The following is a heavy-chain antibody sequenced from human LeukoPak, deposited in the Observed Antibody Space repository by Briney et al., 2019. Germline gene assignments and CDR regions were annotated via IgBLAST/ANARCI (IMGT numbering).Heavy chain of an antibody. CDR3: ARDQLAYSGYDTLFDY. D-gene: IGHD5-12*01. V-gene: IGHV3-30*04. Sequence: PGRSLRLSCAASGFTFNSYAIHWVRQAPGKGLEGVAVISYDGSNKYYADSVKGRFTISRDNSKNTLYLQLNSLRPEDTAVYYCARDQLAYSGYDTLFDYWGQGTLVTVSS. CDR2: ISYDGSNK. J-gene: IGHJ4*02. CDR1: GFTFNSYA.